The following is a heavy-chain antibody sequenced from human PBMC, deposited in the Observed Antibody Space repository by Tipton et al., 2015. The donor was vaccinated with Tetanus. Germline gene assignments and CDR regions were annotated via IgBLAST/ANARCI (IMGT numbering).Heavy chain of an antibody. CDR2: INPSGGST. D-gene: IGHD4-11*01. CDR3: ARGPTVTTAHYYYGMDV. Sequence: QLVQSGAEVKKPGASVKVSCKASGYPFTSYYMHWVRQAPGQGLEWMGIINPSGGSTSYAQKFQGRVTMTRDTSTSTVYMELSSLRSEDTAVYYCARGPTVTTAHYYYGMDVWGQGTTVTVSS. V-gene: IGHV1-46*01. J-gene: IGHJ6*02. CDR1: GYPFTSYY.